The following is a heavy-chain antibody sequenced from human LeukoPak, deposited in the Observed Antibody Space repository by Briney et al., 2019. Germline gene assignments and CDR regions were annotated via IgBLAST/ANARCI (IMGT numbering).Heavy chain of an antibody. CDR2: IYYSGST. CDR3: ARKDNWGGGAFDI. CDR1: GGSISSGGYY. Sequence: PSETLSLTCTVSGGSISSGGYYWSWIRQHPGKGLEWIGYIYYSGSTYDNPSLKSRVTISVDTSKNQFSLKLSSVTAADTAVYYCARKDNWGGGAFDIWGQGTMVTVSS. D-gene: IGHD7-27*01. J-gene: IGHJ3*02. V-gene: IGHV4-31*03.